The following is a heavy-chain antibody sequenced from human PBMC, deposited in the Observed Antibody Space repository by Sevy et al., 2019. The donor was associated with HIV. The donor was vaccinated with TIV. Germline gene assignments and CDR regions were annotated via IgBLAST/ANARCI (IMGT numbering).Heavy chain of an antibody. CDR1: GFTFSSYA. CDR3: AKEWTLLSSWYGELDY. CDR2: ISKSGEIT. Sequence: GGSLRLSCAASGFTFSSYAMNWVRQAPGRGLEWVSSISKSGEITCYADSVRGRFTVSRDNSKNTVYLQLNSLRAEDTAVYYCAKEWTLLSSWYGELDYWGQGTLVTVSS. D-gene: IGHD6-19*01. J-gene: IGHJ4*02. V-gene: IGHV3-23*01.